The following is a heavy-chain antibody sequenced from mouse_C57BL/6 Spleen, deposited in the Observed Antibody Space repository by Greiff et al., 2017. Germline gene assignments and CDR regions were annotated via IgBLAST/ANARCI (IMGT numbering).Heavy chain of an antibody. J-gene: IGHJ2*01. Sequence: DVKLVESGGGLVKPGGSLKLSCAASGFTFSSYAMSWVRQTPEKRLEWVATISDGGSYTYYPDNVKGRFTISRDNAKNNLYLQMSHLKSEDTAMYYCAREPSATVVSYFDYWGQGTTLTVSS. CDR1: GFTFSSYA. CDR2: ISDGGSYT. CDR3: AREPSATVVSYFDY. D-gene: IGHD1-1*01. V-gene: IGHV5-4*01.